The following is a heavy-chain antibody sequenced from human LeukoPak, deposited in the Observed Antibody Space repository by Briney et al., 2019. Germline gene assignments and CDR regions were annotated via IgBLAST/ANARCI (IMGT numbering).Heavy chain of an antibody. J-gene: IGHJ4*02. Sequence: GGSLRLSCAASGFTFSDYYMSWIRQAPGKGLEWVSYISSSGSTIYYADSVKGRFTISRDNAKNSLYLQMNSLGAEDTAVYYCARDRAYYGSPNFDYWGQGTLVTVSS. CDR2: ISSSGSTI. D-gene: IGHD3-10*01. CDR1: GFTFSDYY. CDR3: ARDRAYYGSPNFDY. V-gene: IGHV3-11*01.